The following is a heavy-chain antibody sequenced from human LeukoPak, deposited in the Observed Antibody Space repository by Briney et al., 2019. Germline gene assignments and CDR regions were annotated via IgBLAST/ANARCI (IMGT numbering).Heavy chain of an antibody. Sequence: GGSLRLSCAASGFSFSVYAMSWVRQAPGKGLEWVSSISGSGGRTYYTNSVKGRFTIPRENFKNTVYSEMNNLGAEDTALYYCAKGGQDFDFWRFDYWGQGNLVIVSS. J-gene: IGHJ4*02. CDR1: GFSFSVYA. D-gene: IGHD3-3*01. V-gene: IGHV3-23*01. CDR2: ISGSGGRT. CDR3: AKGGQDFDFWRFDY.